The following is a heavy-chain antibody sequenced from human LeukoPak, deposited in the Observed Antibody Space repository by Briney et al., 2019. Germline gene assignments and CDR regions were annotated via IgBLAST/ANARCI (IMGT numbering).Heavy chain of an antibody. D-gene: IGHD3-10*01. CDR3: ARAGDYYVSGSYLGY. V-gene: IGHV4-59*01. CDR2: IYHRGSA. J-gene: IGHJ4*02. Sequence: SETLSLTCSVSGGSISSYYWTWLQQPPGKGLEWIGYIYHRGSANYNPSLKSRVTKSVDMSKNQFSLTLSSVTAADAAVYYCARAGDYYVSGSYLGYWGQGTLVTVSS. CDR1: GGSISSYY.